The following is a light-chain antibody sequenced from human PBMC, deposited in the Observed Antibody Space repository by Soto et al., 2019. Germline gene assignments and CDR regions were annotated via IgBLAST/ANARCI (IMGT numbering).Light chain of an antibody. Sequence: EIVLTQSPGTLSLSPGERATLSCRASQNVNSNLAWYQQKPGQAPRLLIHDASSRATGIPARFSGSGSGTDFTLTISSLEPEDFAVYYCQQRSNWPSITFGQGTRLEIK. CDR3: QQRSNWPSIT. J-gene: IGKJ5*01. CDR1: QNVNSN. CDR2: DAS. V-gene: IGKV3-11*01.